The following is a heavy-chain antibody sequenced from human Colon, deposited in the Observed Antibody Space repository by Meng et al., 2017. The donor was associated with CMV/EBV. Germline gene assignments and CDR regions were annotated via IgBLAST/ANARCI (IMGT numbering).Heavy chain of an antibody. Sequence: GESLKISCAASGFTFSTYAMNWVRQAPGKGLEWVSVIYSGGSNTYYADSVKGRFTISRDNSKKTLYLQMNSLRAEDTAVYYCAKLATEAFDIWGQGTMVTVSS. J-gene: IGHJ3*02. V-gene: IGHV3-23*03. CDR2: IYSGGSNT. D-gene: IGHD5-12*01. CDR1: GFTFSTYA. CDR3: AKLATEAFDI.